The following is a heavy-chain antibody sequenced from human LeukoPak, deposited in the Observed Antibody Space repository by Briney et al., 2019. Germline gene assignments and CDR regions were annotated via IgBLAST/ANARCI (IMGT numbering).Heavy chain of an antibody. J-gene: IGHJ3*02. V-gene: IGHV4-59*01. D-gene: IGHD6-19*01. CDR2: IHYRGST. CDR3: ARGGANSSGFAGDGFDI. Sequence: SETLSLTCTVSGDSLNSYYWSWIRQPPGKGLEWIGYIHYRGSTNYNPSVKSRVTISVDTSENRFSLELSSVTAADTAVYYCARGGANSSGFAGDGFDIWGQGTMVTVSA. CDR1: GDSLNSYY.